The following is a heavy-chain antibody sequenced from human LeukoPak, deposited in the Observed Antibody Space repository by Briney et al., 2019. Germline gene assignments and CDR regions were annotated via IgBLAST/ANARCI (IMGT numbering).Heavy chain of an antibody. J-gene: IGHJ6*03. CDR2: ISYSGST. CDR1: GASISHYY. Sequence: RPSETLSLTCTVSGASISHYYWSWIRQPPGKGLEYIGYISYSGSTNYNPSLKSRVTISVDTSKNQFSLKLTSVTAADAAVYYCATSSFSSYDSSGYFDVYHYYYMDVWGKGATVTISS. D-gene: IGHD3-22*01. V-gene: IGHV4-59*03. CDR3: ATSSFSSYDSSGYFDVYHYYYMDV.